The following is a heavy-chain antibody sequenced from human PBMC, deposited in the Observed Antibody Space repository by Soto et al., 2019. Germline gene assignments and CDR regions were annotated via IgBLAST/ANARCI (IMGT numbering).Heavy chain of an antibody. V-gene: IGHV3-23*01. D-gene: IGHD6-19*01. Sequence: EVQLLESGGGLVQPGGSLRLSCAASGFTFSNYAMSWVRQAPGRGLEWVSAVGRSGGSIYYVDSVKGRFTISRDNSKNTLFLQMNSLRAEDTAIYYCVKDRSSAWYGVGYWGQGTLVTVSS. CDR3: VKDRSSAWYGVGY. CDR1: GFTFSNYA. J-gene: IGHJ4*02. CDR2: VGRSGGSI.